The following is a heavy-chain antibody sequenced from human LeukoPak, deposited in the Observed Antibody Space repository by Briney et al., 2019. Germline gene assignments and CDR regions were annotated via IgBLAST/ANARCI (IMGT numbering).Heavy chain of an antibody. V-gene: IGHV3-23*01. D-gene: IGHD3-3*01. CDR1: GYTFSSYA. Sequence: GGSLRLSCAASGYTFSSYAMSWVRQAPGKGLEWVSAISGSGGSTYYADSVKGRFTISRDNSKDTLFLQMHSLRPGDTAVYYCAKDGDRGYYDFWSGYSPSYYFDYWGQGTLVTVSS. J-gene: IGHJ4*02. CDR3: AKDGDRGYYDFWSGYSPSYYFDY. CDR2: ISGSGGST.